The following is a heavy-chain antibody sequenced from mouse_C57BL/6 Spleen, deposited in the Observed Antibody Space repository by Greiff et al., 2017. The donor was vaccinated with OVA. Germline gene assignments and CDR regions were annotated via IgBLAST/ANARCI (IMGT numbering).Heavy chain of an antibody. CDR3: ARKDY. CDR1: GYTFTSYW. CDR2: IDPSDSYT. V-gene: IGHV1-50*01. Sequence: VQLQQPGAELVKPGASVKLSCKASGYTFTSYWMQWVKQRPGPGLEWIGEIDPSDSYTNYNQKFKGKATLTVDTSSSTAYMQLSSLTSEDSAVYYCARKDYWGQGTTLTVSS. J-gene: IGHJ2*01.